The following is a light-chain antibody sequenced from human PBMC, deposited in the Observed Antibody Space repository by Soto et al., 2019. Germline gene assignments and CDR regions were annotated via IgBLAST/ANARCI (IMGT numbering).Light chain of an antibody. J-gene: IGKJ4*01. CDR2: GAS. CDR3: QQRSNWPPLT. Sequence: IVLSQSPGTLSFSPGERVTLSCRASQSVTTRLAWYQHKPGQAPTLLMSGASNRASGVPVRFSGSGSGTDFTLTISSLQPEDFAVYYCQQRSNWPPLTFGGGTKVDIK. V-gene: IGKV3-11*01. CDR1: QSVTTR.